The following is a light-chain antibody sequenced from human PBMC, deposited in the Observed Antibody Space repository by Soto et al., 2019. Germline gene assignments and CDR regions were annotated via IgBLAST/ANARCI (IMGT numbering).Light chain of an antibody. CDR2: WAS. CDR3: QQFYTTPT. V-gene: IGKV4-1*01. CDR1: QSILHSPNNKDA. Sequence: DIVMTQSPDSLAVSLGERATINCKSSQSILHSPNNKDALTWYQQKPGQPPKLLINWASTRESGVPDRFSGAGSGTDFPLTISSLQAEAVAVYYCQQFYTTPTFGQGTRVEIK. J-gene: IGKJ1*01.